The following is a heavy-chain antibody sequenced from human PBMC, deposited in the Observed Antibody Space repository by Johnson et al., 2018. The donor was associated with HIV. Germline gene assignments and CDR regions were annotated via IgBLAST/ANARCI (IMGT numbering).Heavy chain of an antibody. D-gene: IGHD3-22*01. J-gene: IGHJ3*02. CDR3: ARARRVVIGPDGFDI. Sequence: VQVVESGGGLVQPGGSLRLSCAASGFTFSSYAMSWVRQAPGKGLEWVSAISGSGGSTYYADSVKGRFTISRDNSKNTLYLQMNSLRGEDTAVYYCARARRVVIGPDGFDIWGQGTMVTVSS. CDR1: GFTFSSYA. V-gene: IGHV3-23*04. CDR2: ISGSGGST.